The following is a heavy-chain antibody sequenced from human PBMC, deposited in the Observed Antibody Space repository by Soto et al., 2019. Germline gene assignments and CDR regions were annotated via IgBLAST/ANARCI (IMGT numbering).Heavy chain of an antibody. CDR1: GITFDIYG. D-gene: IGHD6-19*01. V-gene: IGHV3-23*01. Sequence: GGSLRLSCAASGITFDIYGMCWVRQAPGKGLEWVSGINGSGGRTYYADSVKGRFTISRDNAKNTLYLQMNSLRAEDTAVYYCARGGYSSGWTHYYYYYGMDVWGQGTTVTVSS. CDR3: ARGGYSSGWTHYYYYYGMDV. CDR2: INGSGGRT. J-gene: IGHJ6*02.